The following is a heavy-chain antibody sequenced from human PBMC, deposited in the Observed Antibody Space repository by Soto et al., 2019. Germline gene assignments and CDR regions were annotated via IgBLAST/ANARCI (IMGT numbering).Heavy chain of an antibody. CDR2: VYHSGST. CDR3: AAGGGLPRYY. CDR1: GGSISTSNW. J-gene: IGHJ4*02. Sequence: GGSISTSNWWSWVRQPPGKGLEWIGEVYHSGSTNYNPSFKSRVAMSVDKSKNQFSLKLNSVTAADTALYYCAAGGGLPRYYWGQGTLVTVSS. D-gene: IGHD5-12*01. V-gene: IGHV4-4*02.